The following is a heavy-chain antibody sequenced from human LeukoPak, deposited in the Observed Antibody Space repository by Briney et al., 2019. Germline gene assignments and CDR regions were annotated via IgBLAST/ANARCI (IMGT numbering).Heavy chain of an antibody. D-gene: IGHD6-13*01. J-gene: IGHJ4*02. CDR1: GGSFSGYY. V-gene: IGHV4-34*01. CDR2: INHSGST. Sequence: SETLSLTCAVYGGSFSGYYWSWIRQPPGKGLEWIGEINHSGSTNYNPSLKSRVTISVGTSKNQFSLKLSSVTAADTAVYYCASLVTAAGRDYWGQGTLVTVSS. CDR3: ASLVTAAGRDY.